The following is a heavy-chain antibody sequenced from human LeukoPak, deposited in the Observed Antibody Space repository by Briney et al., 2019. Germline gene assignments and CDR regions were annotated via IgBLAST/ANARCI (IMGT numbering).Heavy chain of an antibody. CDR2: IYSGGGT. CDR3: ATEIDDY. Sequence: GGSLRLSCAASGFTLSSNYMSWVRQAPGKGLEWVSVIYSGGGTYYADSVKGRFTISRDNSKNTVYLQMNSLRAEDTAVYYCATEIDDYWGQGTLVTVSS. D-gene: IGHD2-21*01. V-gene: IGHV3-66*01. J-gene: IGHJ4*02. CDR1: GFTLSSNY.